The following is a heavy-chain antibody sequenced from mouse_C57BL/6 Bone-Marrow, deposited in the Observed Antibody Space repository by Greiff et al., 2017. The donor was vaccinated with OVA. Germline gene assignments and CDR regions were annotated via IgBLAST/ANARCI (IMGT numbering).Heavy chain of an antibody. CDR3: ASLRRRAY. J-gene: IGHJ3*01. D-gene: IGHD2-12*01. Sequence: VQLQPSGAELARPGASVKLSCKASGYTFTSHDISWVKQRTGQGLEWIGEIYPRSGNTYYNEKLQGKATLTADKSSSTAYMKLRSLTSEDSAVYFCASLRRRAYWGQGNLVTVAA. CDR1: GYTFTSHD. CDR2: IYPRSGNT. V-gene: IGHV1-81*01.